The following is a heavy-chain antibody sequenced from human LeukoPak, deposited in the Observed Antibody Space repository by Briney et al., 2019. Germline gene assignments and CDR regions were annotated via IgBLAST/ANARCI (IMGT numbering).Heavy chain of an antibody. CDR3: ARVFTMIVVGALDI. CDR1: GFTFSSYW. D-gene: IGHD3-22*01. V-gene: IGHV3-74*01. J-gene: IGHJ3*02. CDR2: INSDGSST. Sequence: GGSLRLSCAASGFTFSSYWMHWVRQAPGKGLVWVSRINSDGSSTSYADSVKGRFTISRDNAKNTLYLQMNSLRAEDTAVYYCARVFTMIVVGALDIWGQGTMVTVSS.